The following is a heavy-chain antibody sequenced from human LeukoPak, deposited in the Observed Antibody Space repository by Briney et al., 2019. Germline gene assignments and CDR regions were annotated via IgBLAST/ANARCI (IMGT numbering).Heavy chain of an antibody. CDR1: GGSFSGYY. CDR2: INHSGST. D-gene: IGHD3-3*01. CDR3: ARIVLRFLEWLPPYYYYYYMDV. Sequence: KPSETLSLTCAVYGGSFSGYYWSWIRQPPGKGLEWIGEINHSGSTNYNPSLKSRVTISVDTSKNQFSLKLSSVTAADTAVYYCARIVLRFLEWLPPYYYYYYMDVWGKGTTVTVSS. V-gene: IGHV4-34*01. J-gene: IGHJ6*03.